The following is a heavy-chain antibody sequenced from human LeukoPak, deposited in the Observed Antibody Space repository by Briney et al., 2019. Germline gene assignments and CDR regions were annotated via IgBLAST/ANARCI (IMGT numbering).Heavy chain of an antibody. CDR3: ARRLAYYYGSGSYRS. CDR1: GGSFSGYY. J-gene: IGHJ4*02. Sequence: SETLSLTCPVYGGSFSGYYWSWIPQPPGKGLEWIGEINHSGSTNYNPSLKSRVTISVDTSKNQFSLKLSSVTAADTAVYYCARRLAYYYGSGSYRSWGQGTLVTVSS. CDR2: INHSGST. D-gene: IGHD3-10*01. V-gene: IGHV4-34*01.